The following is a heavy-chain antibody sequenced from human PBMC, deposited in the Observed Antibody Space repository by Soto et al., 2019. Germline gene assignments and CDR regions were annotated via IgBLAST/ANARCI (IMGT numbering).Heavy chain of an antibody. J-gene: IGHJ6*02. CDR3: ARLVGAPAYYYYGMDV. Sequence: ASVKVSCKASGGTFSSYAISWVRQAPGQGLEWMGGIIPIFGTANYAQKFQGRVTITADESTSTAYMELSSLRSEDTAVYYCARLVGAPAYYYYGMDVWGQGTTVTVSS. D-gene: IGHD1-26*01. CDR1: GGTFSSYA. CDR2: IIPIFGTA. V-gene: IGHV1-69*13.